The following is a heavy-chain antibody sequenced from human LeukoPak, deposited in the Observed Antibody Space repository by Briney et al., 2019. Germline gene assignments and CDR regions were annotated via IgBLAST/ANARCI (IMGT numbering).Heavy chain of an antibody. V-gene: IGHV1-2*02. CDR2: INPNSGGT. Sequence: ASVKVSCKASGYTFTGYYMHWVRQAPGQGLEWMGWINPNSGGTNYAQKFQGRVTMTRDTSISTAYMELSRLRSDDTAVYYCARDVYNNRGLYYYYMDVWGKGTTVTVSS. CDR1: GYTFTGYY. D-gene: IGHD1-1*01. CDR3: ARDVYNNRGLYYYYMDV. J-gene: IGHJ6*03.